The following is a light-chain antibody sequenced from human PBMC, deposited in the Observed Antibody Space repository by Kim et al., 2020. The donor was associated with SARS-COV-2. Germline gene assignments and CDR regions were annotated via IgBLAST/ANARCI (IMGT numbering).Light chain of an antibody. J-gene: IGKJ4*01. CDR1: QGINNW. V-gene: IGKV1D-16*01. Sequence: DIQMTQSPSSLSASVGDRVTITCRASQGINNWLAWYQQKPEEVPKSLIYAASTLQSGVPSRFSGSGSGTDFTLTISSLQPEDFATYYCLQYYTYPLTFGGGTKVDIK. CDR2: AAS. CDR3: LQYYTYPLT.